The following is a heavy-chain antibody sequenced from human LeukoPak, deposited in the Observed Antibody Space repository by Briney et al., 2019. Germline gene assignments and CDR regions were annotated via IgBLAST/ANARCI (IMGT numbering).Heavy chain of an antibody. CDR2: ISSSGST. CDR1: GDSISSGDYY. Sequence: SETLSLTCTVSGDSISSGDYYWSWIRQPAGKGLEWIGRISSSGSTNYNPSLKSRVTISVDTSKNQFSLKLSSVTAADTAVYYCARVSGADGSGYSGLDYWGQGTLVTVSS. D-gene: IGHD3-22*01. J-gene: IGHJ4*02. V-gene: IGHV4-61*02. CDR3: ARVSGADGSGYSGLDY.